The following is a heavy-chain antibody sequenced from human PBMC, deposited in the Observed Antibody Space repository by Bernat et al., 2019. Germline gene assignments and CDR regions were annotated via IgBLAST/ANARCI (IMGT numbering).Heavy chain of an antibody. CDR1: GFTFSDYY. CDR3: ARERVGYSGYDAPYYYYYMDV. J-gene: IGHJ6*03. V-gene: IGHV3-11*05. Sequence: QVQLVESGGGLVKPGGSLRLSCAASGFTFSDYYMSWIRQAPGKGLEWVSYISSSSSYTNNADCVKGRFTRSRDNAKKALYQQMNSLRAEDTAVYYCARERVGYSGYDAPYYYYYMDVWGKGTTVTVSS. CDR2: ISSSSSYT. D-gene: IGHD5-12*01.